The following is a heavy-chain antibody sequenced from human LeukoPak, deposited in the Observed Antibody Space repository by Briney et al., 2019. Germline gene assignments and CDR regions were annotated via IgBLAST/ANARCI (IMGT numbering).Heavy chain of an antibody. J-gene: IGHJ4*02. CDR1: GYTFTNSG. D-gene: IGHD3-10*01. Sequence: GASVKVSCKASGYTFTNSGISWVRQAPGQGLEWMGWISGYSGNTNYAQKLQGRVTMTTDTSTSTAYMELRSLRSDDTAVYYCTRGDGRFGVIDYWGQGTLVTVSS. CDR2: ISGYSGNT. CDR3: TRGDGRFGVIDY. V-gene: IGHV1-18*01.